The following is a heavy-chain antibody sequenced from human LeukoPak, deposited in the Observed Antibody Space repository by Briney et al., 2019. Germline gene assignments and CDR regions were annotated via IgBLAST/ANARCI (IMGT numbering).Heavy chain of an antibody. CDR3: ARHRPNDYGGNSGVFDY. CDR1: GGSISSYY. CDR2: IYYSGST. J-gene: IGHJ4*02. V-gene: IGHV4-59*08. Sequence: SGTLSLTCTVSGGSISSYYWSWIRQPPGKGLEWIGYIYYSGSTNYNPSLKSRVTISVDTSKNQFSLKLSSVTAADTAVYYCARHRPNDYGGNSGVFDYWGQGTLVTVSS. D-gene: IGHD4-23*01.